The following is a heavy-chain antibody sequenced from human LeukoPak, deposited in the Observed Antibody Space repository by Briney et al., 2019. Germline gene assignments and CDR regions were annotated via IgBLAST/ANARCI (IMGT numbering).Heavy chain of an antibody. CDR2: ISGSGDST. D-gene: IGHD3-10*01. V-gene: IGHV3-23*01. CDR3: AKDRQSSHRSGSYYAIDY. Sequence: GGSLRLSCAASGFTFSSYAMSWVRQAPGKGLEWVSAISGSGDSTYYADSVKGRFTISRDNSKNTLYLQMNTLRAEDTAVYYCAKDRQSSHRSGSYYAIDYWGQGTLVTVSS. J-gene: IGHJ4*02. CDR1: GFTFSSYA.